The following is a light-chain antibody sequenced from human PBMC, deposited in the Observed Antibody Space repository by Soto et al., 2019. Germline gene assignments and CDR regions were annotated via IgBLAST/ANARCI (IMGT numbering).Light chain of an antibody. J-gene: IGLJ1*01. CDR3: GSYTSSSTLYV. Sequence: QSALTQPASVSGSPGQSVTISCTGTSRDVGGYNYVSWYHQHPGQAPNLMIYDVSNRPSGVSHRFSGSKSGNTAPLTISGLQAEDEADYYCGSYTSSSTLYVFGTGTKVTVL. V-gene: IGLV2-14*01. CDR1: SRDVGGYNY. CDR2: DVS.